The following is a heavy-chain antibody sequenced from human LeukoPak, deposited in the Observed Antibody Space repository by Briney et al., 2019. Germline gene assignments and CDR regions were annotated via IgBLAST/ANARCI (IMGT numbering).Heavy chain of an antibody. CDR2: INPSGGST. CDR1: GYTFTSYY. V-gene: IGHV1-46*01. CDR3: ARAALTTPYDY. D-gene: IGHD4-11*01. Sequence: ASVKVSCKASGYTFTSYYIHWVRQAPGQGLEWMGIINPSGGSTSYAQKFQGRLTMTRDTSTSTVYMELSSLRSDDTAVYYCARAALTTPYDYWGQGTLVTVSS. J-gene: IGHJ4*02.